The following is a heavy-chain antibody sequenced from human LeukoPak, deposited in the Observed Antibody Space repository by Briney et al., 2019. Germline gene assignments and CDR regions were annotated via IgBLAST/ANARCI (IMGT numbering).Heavy chain of an antibody. D-gene: IGHD4-17*01. J-gene: IGHJ4*02. Sequence: QTGGSLRLSCAASGFTFSKYAMSWVAQAPGKGLEWVSAISPSDGNTFYADSVKGRFTISRDNAKNTLALQMNSLRAEDTALYYCAKDSSVPYGITEWGQGTLVTVSS. CDR1: GFTFSKYA. CDR3: AKDSSVPYGITE. V-gene: IGHV3-23*01. CDR2: ISPSDGNT.